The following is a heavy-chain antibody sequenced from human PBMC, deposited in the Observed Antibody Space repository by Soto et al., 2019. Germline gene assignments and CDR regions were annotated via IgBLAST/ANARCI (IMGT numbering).Heavy chain of an antibody. CDR3: ATRITVFGLLIPPFDP. CDR2: INHTGGT. CDR1: GGSVNGYY. Sequence: SETLSLTCAVYGGSVNGYYWNWIRQPPGKGPEWIGEINHTGGTHYNPSLKSRVTMSVDTSKNQFSLRLSSVTAADTAIYYCATRITVFGLLIPPFDPWGQGTQVTVSS. V-gene: IGHV4-34*01. D-gene: IGHD3-3*01. J-gene: IGHJ5*02.